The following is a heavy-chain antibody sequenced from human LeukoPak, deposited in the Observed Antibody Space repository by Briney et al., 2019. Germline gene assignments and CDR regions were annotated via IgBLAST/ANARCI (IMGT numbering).Heavy chain of an antibody. D-gene: IGHD1-26*01. CDR3: AKSLSALDAFDI. V-gene: IGHV3-9*01. Sequence: GRSLRLSCAASGFTFDDYAMHWVRQAPGKGLEWVSGISWNSGSIGYADSVKGRFTISRDNAKNSLYLQMNSLRAEDTALYYCAKSLSALDAFDIWGQGTMVTVSS. CDR1: GFTFDDYA. J-gene: IGHJ3*02. CDR2: ISWNSGSI.